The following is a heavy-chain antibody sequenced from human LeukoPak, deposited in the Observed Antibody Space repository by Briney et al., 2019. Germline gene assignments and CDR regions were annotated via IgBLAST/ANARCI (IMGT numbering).Heavy chain of an antibody. J-gene: IGHJ4*02. CDR1: GFTFSSYA. CDR2: ISGSGGST. CDR3: AKGKGYSSSSLT. V-gene: IGHV3-23*01. Sequence: GGSLRLSCAASGFTFSSYAMSWVRQAPGKGLEWVSAISGSGGSTYYADSVKGRFTISRDNSKNTRYLQMNSLRAEDTAVYYCAKGKGYSSSSLTWGQGTLVTVSS. D-gene: IGHD6-6*01.